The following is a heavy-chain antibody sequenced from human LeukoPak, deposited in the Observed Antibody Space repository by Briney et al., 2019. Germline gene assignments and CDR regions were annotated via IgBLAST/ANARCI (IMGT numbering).Heavy chain of an antibody. CDR1: EFTFSSYS. Sequence: GGSLRLSCAAPEFTFSSYSMSWVRQAPGKGLEWVSYISSTASSIYYADSVKGRFTISRDNAKSSLYLQMNSLRAEDTAVYYCARDVTYHGGDWFDPWGQGTLVTVSS. D-gene: IGHD4-23*01. CDR2: ISSTASSI. J-gene: IGHJ5*02. V-gene: IGHV3-48*04. CDR3: ARDVTYHGGDWFDP.